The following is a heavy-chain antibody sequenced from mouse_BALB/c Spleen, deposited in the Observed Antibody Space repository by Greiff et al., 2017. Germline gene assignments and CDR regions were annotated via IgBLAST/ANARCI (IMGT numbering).Heavy chain of an antibody. V-gene: IGHV5-6-4*01. J-gene: IGHJ3*01. CDR1: GFTFSSYT. CDR3: TSLTGTWFAY. D-gene: IGHD4-1*01. CDR2: ISSGGSYT. Sequence: DVMLVESGGGLVKPGGSLKLSCAASGFTFSSYTMSWVRQTPEKRLEWVATISSGGSYTYYPDSVKGRFTISRDNAKNTLYLQMSSLKSEDTAMYYCTSLTGTWFAYWGQGTLVTVSA.